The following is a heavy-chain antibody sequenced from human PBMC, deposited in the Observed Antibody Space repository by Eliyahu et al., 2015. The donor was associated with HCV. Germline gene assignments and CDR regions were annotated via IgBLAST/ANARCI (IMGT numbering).Heavy chain of an antibody. J-gene: IGHJ4*02. V-gene: IGHV1-69*01. CDR2: IIPIFGTA. Sequence: KVSCKASGGTFSSYAISWVRQAPGQGLEWMGGIIPIFGTANYAQKFQGRVTITADESTSTAYMELSSLRSEDTAVYYCARVGDYGDYEGGFRYWGQGTLVTVSS. D-gene: IGHD4-17*01. CDR3: ARVGDYGDYEGGFRY. CDR1: GGTFSSYA.